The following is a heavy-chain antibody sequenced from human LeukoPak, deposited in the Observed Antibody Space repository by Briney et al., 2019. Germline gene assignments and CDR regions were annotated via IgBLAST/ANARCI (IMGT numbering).Heavy chain of an antibody. CDR1: GFTFNNYW. Sequence: GGSLRLSCAASGFTFNNYWVNWVRQAPGKGLEWVANIKQDGSEKYFLESVKGRFTISRDNAKNSVHLQMNSLRVEDSAVYYCARGQRIWSAFEFGHWGQGTLVTLSS. D-gene: IGHD3-3*01. CDR3: ARGQRIWSAFEFGH. CDR2: IKQDGSEK. J-gene: IGHJ4*02. V-gene: IGHV3-7*01.